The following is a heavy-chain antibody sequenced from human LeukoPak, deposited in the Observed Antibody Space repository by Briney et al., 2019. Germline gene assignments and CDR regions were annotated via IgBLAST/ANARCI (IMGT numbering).Heavy chain of an antibody. V-gene: IGHV4-61*08. CDR2: IYYSGST. CDR3: ARHSGYSYEIDY. D-gene: IGHD5-18*01. Sequence: SQTLSLTCSVSGGSISSGGYYWSWIRQPPGKGLEWIGYIYYSGSTNYNPSLKSRVTISVDTSKNQFSLKLSSVTAADTAVYYCARHSGYSYEIDYWGQGTLVTVSS. J-gene: IGHJ4*02. CDR1: GGSISSGGYY.